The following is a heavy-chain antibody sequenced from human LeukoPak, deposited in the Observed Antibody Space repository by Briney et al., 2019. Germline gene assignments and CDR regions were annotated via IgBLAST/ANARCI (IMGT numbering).Heavy chain of an antibody. CDR3: VKETSLTGAGDC. V-gene: IGHV3-21*04. J-gene: IGHJ4*02. CDR2: ISSGTSFI. Sequence: GGSLRLSCAASGFPFSSYSMNWVRQAPGKGLEWVSSISSGTSFIYYADSVKGRFTISRDNAKNSLYLQMNNLRADDTAVYFCVKETSLTGAGDCWGQGILVTVSS. D-gene: IGHD1-20*01. CDR1: GFPFSSYS.